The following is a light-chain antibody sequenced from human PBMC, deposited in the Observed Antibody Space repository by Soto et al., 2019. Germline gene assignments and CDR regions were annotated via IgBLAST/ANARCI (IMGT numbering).Light chain of an antibody. J-gene: IGLJ2*01. CDR3: AAWDDSLSGPV. CDR2: RNN. Sequence: QSVLTQPPSASATPGQRVTISCSGSGSNIGSNYVYWYQHLPGTAPKLLIYRNNQRPSGVPDRFSGSKSGTSASLAITGLRSEDEADYYCAAWDDSLSGPVFGGGTKLTVL. V-gene: IGLV1-47*01. CDR1: GSNIGSNY.